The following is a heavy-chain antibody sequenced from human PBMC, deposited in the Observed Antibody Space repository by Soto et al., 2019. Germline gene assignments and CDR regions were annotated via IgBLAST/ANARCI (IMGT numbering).Heavy chain of an antibody. CDR3: ARDRANYYDSRGYHTLDY. D-gene: IGHD3-22*01. J-gene: IGHJ4*02. Sequence: SVKVSCKASGGTVSSYAISWVRQAPGQGLEWMGGIIPIFGTANYAQKFQGRVTITADESTSTAYMELSSLRSEDTAVYYCARDRANYYDSRGYHTLDYWGRGTLVTVSS. CDR1: GGTVSSYA. CDR2: IIPIFGTA. V-gene: IGHV1-69*13.